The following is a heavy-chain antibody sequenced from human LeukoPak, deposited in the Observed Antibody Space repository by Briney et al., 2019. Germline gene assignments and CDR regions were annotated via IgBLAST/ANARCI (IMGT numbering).Heavy chain of an antibody. Sequence: GGSLRLSCAASGFTFSSYGMSWVRQAPGKGLEWVSAISGSGGSTYYADSVKGQFTISRDNSKNTLYLQMNSLRAEDTAVYYCAAGGYSNWFDPWGQGTLVTVSS. D-gene: IGHD3-10*01. J-gene: IGHJ5*02. CDR1: GFTFSSYG. V-gene: IGHV3-23*01. CDR2: ISGSGGST. CDR3: AAGGYSNWFDP.